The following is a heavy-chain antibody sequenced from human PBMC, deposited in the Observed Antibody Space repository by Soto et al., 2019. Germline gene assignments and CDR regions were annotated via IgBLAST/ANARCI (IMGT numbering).Heavy chain of an antibody. Sequence: ASVKVSSKASGYTFTSYDINWVRQATGQGLEWMGWMNPNSGNTGYAQKFQGRVTMTRNTSISTAYMELSSLRSEDTAVYYCARSRYYDILTGYYTIFDYWGQGTLVTVSS. J-gene: IGHJ4*02. CDR2: MNPNSGNT. D-gene: IGHD3-9*01. CDR1: GYTFTSYD. CDR3: ARSRYYDILTGYYTIFDY. V-gene: IGHV1-8*01.